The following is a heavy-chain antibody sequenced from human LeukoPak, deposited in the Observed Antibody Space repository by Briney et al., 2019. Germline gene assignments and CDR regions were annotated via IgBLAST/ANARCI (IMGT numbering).Heavy chain of an antibody. V-gene: IGHV4-30-4*08. CDR2: VYYSGST. J-gene: IGHJ3*02. Sequence: SETLSLTCTVSGGSISSGDYYWSWIRQPPGKGLEWIGYVYYSGSTYYNPSLKSRVTISVDTSKNQFSLKLSSVTAADTAMYYCARGQKWELLGDAFDIWGQGTMVTVSS. D-gene: IGHD1-26*01. CDR1: GGSISSGDYY. CDR3: ARGQKWELLGDAFDI.